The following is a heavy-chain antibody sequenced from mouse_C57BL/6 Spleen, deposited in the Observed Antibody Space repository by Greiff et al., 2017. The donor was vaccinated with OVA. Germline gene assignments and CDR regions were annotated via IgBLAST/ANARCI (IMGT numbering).Heavy chain of an antibody. V-gene: IGHV2-9-1*01. CDR2: IWTGGGT. D-gene: IGHD1-1*01. Sequence: VKLVESGPGLVEPSQTLSITCTVSGFSFTSYAISWVRQPPGKGLEWLGVIWTGGGTNYNSAPKSRLSIIKNNTKGQVFLKMNSLQTDDTARYYCARNEEAYYDGSRAMDYWGQGTSVTVSS. J-gene: IGHJ4*01. CDR1: GFSFTSYA. CDR3: ARNEEAYYDGSRAMDY.